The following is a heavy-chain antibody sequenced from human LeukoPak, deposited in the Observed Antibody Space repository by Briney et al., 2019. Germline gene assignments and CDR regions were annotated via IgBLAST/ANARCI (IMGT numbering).Heavy chain of an antibody. CDR2: IIGSGSST. CDR3: ANDRAQQLVLDF. V-gene: IGHV3-23*01. D-gene: IGHD6-13*01. Sequence: GGSLRLSCAASGFTFSTYAMSWLRQAPGKGLEWVLAIIGSGSSTYYADSVKGRFTISRDNSKNTLFLQMNSLRAEDTAVYYCANDRAQQLVLDFWGQGTLVTVSS. J-gene: IGHJ4*02. CDR1: GFTFSTYA.